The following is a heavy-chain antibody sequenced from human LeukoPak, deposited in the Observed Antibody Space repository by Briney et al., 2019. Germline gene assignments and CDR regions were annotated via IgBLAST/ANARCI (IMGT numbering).Heavy chain of an antibody. CDR3: ARMGDSSGYYYRSSWFDP. D-gene: IGHD3-22*01. J-gene: IGHJ5*02. CDR2: ISSSSSYI. CDR1: GFTFSSYS. V-gene: IGHV3-21*01. Sequence: PGGSLRLSCAASGFTFSSYSMNWVRQAPGKGLEWVSSISSSSSYIYYADSVKGRFTISRDNAKNSLYLQMNSLRAEDTAVYYCARMGDSSGYYYRSSWFDPWGQGTLVTVSS.